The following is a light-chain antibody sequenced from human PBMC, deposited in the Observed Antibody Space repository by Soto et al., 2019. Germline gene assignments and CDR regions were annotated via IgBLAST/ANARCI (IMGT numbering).Light chain of an antibody. V-gene: IGLV2-14*03. Sequence: VLTQPSPVSGAPGQSITISCTGNSSDFGGHNFVSWYQHHPGKAPKLMIFDVNNRPSGVSNRFSGSKSANTASLTISGLQAEDEADYYCSSYTSSSTPYVFGTGNKVTVL. CDR3: SSYTSSSTPYV. J-gene: IGLJ1*01. CDR1: SSDFGGHNF. CDR2: DVN.